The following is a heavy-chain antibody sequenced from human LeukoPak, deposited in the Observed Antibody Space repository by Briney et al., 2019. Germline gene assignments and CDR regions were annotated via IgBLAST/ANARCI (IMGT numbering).Heavy chain of an antibody. J-gene: IGHJ6*02. CDR3: VKDRPCETCMPMDA. CDR1: GFRFTDYS. D-gene: IGHD2-2*01. Sequence: GGSLRLSCAASGFRFTDYSMSWVRQAPGKGLEWVAGLGRSGEYKYYADSVKGRFTISRDNSKDTVSLQMNSLRAEDSAIYFCVKDRPCETCMPMDAWGQGTTVIVSS. V-gene: IGHV3-23*01. CDR2: LGRSGEYK.